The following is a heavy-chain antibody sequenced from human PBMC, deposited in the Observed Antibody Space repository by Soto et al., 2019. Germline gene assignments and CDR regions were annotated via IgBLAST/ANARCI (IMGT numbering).Heavy chain of an antibody. V-gene: IGHV1-18*01. D-gene: IGHD2-2*01. Sequence: QVPLVQSGVEVKKPGASVKVSCKASGYTFTRYPITWVRQAPGQGLEWMGWINIYNGDTNYAQKLQGRVTMTTDTSTSTAYMELRSLRSDDTAVYYCARGSLVVVPAKDPQTAWSIIGTTNRKIQTQNWFDPWGQGTLVTVSS. CDR1: GYTFTRYP. CDR2: INIYNGDT. CDR3: ARGSLVVVPAKDPQTAWSIIGTTNRKIQTQNWFDP. J-gene: IGHJ5*02.